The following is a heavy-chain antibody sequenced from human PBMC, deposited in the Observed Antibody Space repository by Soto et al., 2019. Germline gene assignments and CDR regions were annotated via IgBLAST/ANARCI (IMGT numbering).Heavy chain of an antibody. V-gene: IGHV3-23*01. D-gene: IGHD6-6*01. CDR3: AKDRAIVAAQTSWFDP. CDR2: ISGSGGST. Sequence: GGFLRLSCAASGFTFSSYAMSWVRQAPGKGLEWVSAISGSGGSTYYADSVKGRFTISRDNSKNTLYLQMNSLRAEDTAVYYCAKDRAIVAAQTSWFDPWGQGTLVTVSS. CDR1: GFTFSSYA. J-gene: IGHJ5*02.